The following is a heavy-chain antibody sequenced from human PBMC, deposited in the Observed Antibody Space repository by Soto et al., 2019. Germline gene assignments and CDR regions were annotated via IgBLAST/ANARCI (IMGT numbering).Heavy chain of an antibody. CDR2: IGGSGGST. CDR3: AKPARDFWNYFDY. V-gene: IGHV3-23*01. CDR1: GFTFSSYA. J-gene: IGHJ4*02. D-gene: IGHD3-3*01. Sequence: EVQLLASGGGLVQPGGSLRLSCAASGFTFSSYAMSWVRQAPGKGLEWVSAIGGSGGSTYYADSVKGRFTISRDNSKNTLYLQMKSLRAEYTAVYYCAKPARDFWNYFDYWGQGTLVTVSS.